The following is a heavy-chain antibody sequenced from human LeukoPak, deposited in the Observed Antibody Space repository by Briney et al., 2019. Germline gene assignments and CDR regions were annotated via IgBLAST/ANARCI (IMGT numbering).Heavy chain of an antibody. J-gene: IGHJ4*02. Sequence: ASVKVSCKGSGYTFTCYYMQWVRQAPGQGGEWRGRRKPKSGGTNYEQKCQGRVTITRETSISTAYMELSRLRSDDTAVYYCARLEVGRYDSADYWGQGTLVTVSS. CDR3: ARLEVGRYDSADY. CDR2: RKPKSGGT. CDR1: GYTFTCYY. D-gene: IGHD5-12*01. V-gene: IGHV1-2*06.